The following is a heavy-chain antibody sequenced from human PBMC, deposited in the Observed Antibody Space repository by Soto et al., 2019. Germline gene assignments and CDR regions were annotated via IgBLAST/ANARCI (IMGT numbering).Heavy chain of an antibody. CDR1: GFSFSAHY. V-gene: IGHV3-72*01. J-gene: IGHJ6*02. CDR3: TRSPDGMDV. CDR2: SRNKVHSYTT. Sequence: GGSLRLSCETSGFSFSAHYMDWVRQAPGKGLEWVGRSRNKVHSYTTQYAASVKGRFIISRDDSRNSLFLQMNSLKTEDTAVYYCTRSPDGMDVWGQGTTVTVSS.